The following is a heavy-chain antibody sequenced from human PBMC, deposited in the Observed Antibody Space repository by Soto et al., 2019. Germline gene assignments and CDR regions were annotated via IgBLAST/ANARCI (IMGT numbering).Heavy chain of an antibody. CDR2: INAGNGNT. D-gene: IGHD2-15*01. V-gene: IGHV1-3*01. Sequence: ASVKVSCKASGGSFSGHAVSWVRQAPGQRLEWMGWINAGNGNTKYSQKFQGRVTITRNTSASTAYMELSSLRSEDTAVYYCASRGVVAATGYYYYGMDVWGQGTTVTVSS. CDR1: GGSFSGHA. J-gene: IGHJ6*02. CDR3: ASRGVVAATGYYYYGMDV.